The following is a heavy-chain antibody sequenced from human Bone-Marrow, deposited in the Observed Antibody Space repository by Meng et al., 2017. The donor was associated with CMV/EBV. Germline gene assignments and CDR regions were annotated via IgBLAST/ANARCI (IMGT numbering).Heavy chain of an antibody. J-gene: IGHJ4*02. CDR1: GFTFSSYW. V-gene: IGHV3-74*01. D-gene: IGHD5/OR15-5a*01. Sequence: GGSLRLSCAASGFTFSSYWMHWVRQAPGKGLVWVSRINSDGSSTSYADSVKGRFTISRDNSKNTLYLQMNSLRAEDTAVYYCAKDSTRNRYYFDYWGQGTLVTVSS. CDR3: AKDSTRNRYYFDY. CDR2: INSDGSST.